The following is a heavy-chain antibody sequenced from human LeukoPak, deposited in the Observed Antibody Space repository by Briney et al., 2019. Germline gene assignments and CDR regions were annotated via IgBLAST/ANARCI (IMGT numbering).Heavy chain of an antibody. V-gene: IGHV4-39*07. CDR3: ARERVVEGWFDP. CDR2: IYCSGST. Sequence: PSETLSLTCTVSGGSISSSSYYWGWIRQPPGKGLEWIGSIYCSGSTYYNPSLKSRVTISVDTSKNQFSLKLSSVTAADTAVYYCARERVVEGWFDPWGQGTLVTVSS. J-gene: IGHJ5*02. CDR1: GGSISSSSYY. D-gene: IGHD6-6*01.